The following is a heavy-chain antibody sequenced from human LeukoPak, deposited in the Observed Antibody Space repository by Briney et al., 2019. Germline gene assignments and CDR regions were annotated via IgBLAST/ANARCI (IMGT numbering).Heavy chain of an antibody. D-gene: IGHD1-14*01. V-gene: IGHV4-4*09. CDR2: IYTSGIT. CDR3: ARQAQDGTDNYFDP. J-gene: IGHJ5*02. Sequence: SETLSLTCTVSSGSISGHYWSWIRQSPGRGLEWIGNIYTSGITKYNPSLNSRVTISIDTSMNRFSLKVTSMTAADTAIYYCARQAQDGTDNYFDPWGRGILVTVSS. CDR1: SGSISGHY.